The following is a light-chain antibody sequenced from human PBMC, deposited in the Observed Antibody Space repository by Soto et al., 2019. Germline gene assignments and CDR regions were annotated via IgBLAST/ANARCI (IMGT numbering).Light chain of an antibody. CDR3: QQYYSYPPT. CDR2: AES. J-gene: IGKJ1*01. Sequence: AIPMTQSPSSLSASTGDRVTITCRASQGISSYLAWYQQKPGKAPKLLIYAESTLQSGVPSRFSGSGSGTDFTLTISCLQSEDFATYYCQQYYSYPPTFGQGTKVDIK. CDR1: QGISSY. V-gene: IGKV1-8*01.